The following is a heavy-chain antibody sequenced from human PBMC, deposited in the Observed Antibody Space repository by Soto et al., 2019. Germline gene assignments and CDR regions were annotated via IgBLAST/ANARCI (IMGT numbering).Heavy chain of an antibody. CDR1: GFMFSAYW. Sequence: VQLVESGGGLVQPGGSLRLSCTASGFMFSAYWMSWVRQAPGKGLEWVANIKQDGSEKYYVDSLKGRFTISRVNAANSLSLQMDSLRPEDTAVYYCVRDFDVWGRGTLVTVSS. CDR2: IKQDGSEK. J-gene: IGHJ2*01. CDR3: VRDFDV. V-gene: IGHV3-7*01.